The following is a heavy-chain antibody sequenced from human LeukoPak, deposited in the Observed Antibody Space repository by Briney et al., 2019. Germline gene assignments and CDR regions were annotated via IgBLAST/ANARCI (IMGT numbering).Heavy chain of an antibody. CDR2: IIPIFGTA. CDR1: GGTFSSYA. D-gene: IGHD2-15*01. Sequence: ASVKVSCKASGGTFSSYAISWVRQAPGQGLEWMGRIIPIFGTANYAQKFQGRVTITTDESTSTAYMELSSLRSEDTAVYYCARDFEDCSGGSCLYYFAYWGQGTLVTVSS. CDR3: ARDFEDCSGGSCLYYFAY. J-gene: IGHJ4*02. V-gene: IGHV1-69*05.